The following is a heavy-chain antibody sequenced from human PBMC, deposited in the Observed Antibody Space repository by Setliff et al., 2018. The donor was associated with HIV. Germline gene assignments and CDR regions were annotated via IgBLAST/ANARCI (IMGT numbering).Heavy chain of an antibody. D-gene: IGHD2-8*01. CDR2: IHSSGST. J-gene: IGHJ4*02. CDR3: ARLRSSNGLFCLLDS. CDR1: GGSVNDFY. V-gene: IGHV4-4*09. Sequence: PSETLSLTCTVSGGSVNDFYCNWIRQPPGKGPEWIGYIHSSGSTIYNPSLKSRITISLDTSKEQFSLELSSATAADTAVYYCARLRSSNGLFCLLDSWGPGTRVTVSS.